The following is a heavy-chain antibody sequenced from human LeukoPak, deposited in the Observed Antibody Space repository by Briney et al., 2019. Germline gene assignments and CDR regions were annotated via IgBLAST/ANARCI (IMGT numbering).Heavy chain of an antibody. D-gene: IGHD3-3*01. V-gene: IGHV4-34*01. Sequence: KPSETLSLTCAVYGGSFSGYYWSWIRQPPGKGLEWIGEINHSGSTNYNPSLKSRVTISVDTSKNQLSLKLSSVTAADTAVYYCARGRKRITIFGVVGNWFDPWGQGTLVTVSS. CDR1: GGSFSGYY. CDR2: INHSGST. CDR3: ARGRKRITIFGVVGNWFDP. J-gene: IGHJ5*02.